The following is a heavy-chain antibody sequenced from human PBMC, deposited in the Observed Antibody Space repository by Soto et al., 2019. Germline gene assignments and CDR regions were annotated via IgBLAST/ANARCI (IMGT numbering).Heavy chain of an antibody. V-gene: IGHV4-34*01. J-gene: IGHJ4*02. CDR3: ARAAIHALQHEEQPPTSQTLDY. CDR1: GETFSGYF. CDR2: INHSGNT. D-gene: IGHD1-26*01. Sequence: SETLSVTCAVYGETFSGYFWSWIRQPPGEGLEWIGEINHSGNTNYNPSLKSRVTISVDTSKNQFSLKLTSMTAADTAVYYCARAAIHALQHEEQPPTSQTLDYWGQGALGTVSS.